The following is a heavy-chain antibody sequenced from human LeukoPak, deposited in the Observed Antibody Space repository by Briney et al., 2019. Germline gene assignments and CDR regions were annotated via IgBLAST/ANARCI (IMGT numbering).Heavy chain of an antibody. Sequence: PSETLSLTCTVSGGSISSYYWSWIRQPPGKGLEWIGYIYTSGSTNYNPSLKSRVTISVDTSKNQFSLKLSSVTAADTAVYYCAGTRVGLVVRGSTYYYYYMDVWGKGTTVTVSS. CDR2: IYTSGST. CDR1: GGSISSYY. V-gene: IGHV4-4*09. D-gene: IGHD1-26*01. CDR3: AGTRVGLVVRGSTYYYYYMDV. J-gene: IGHJ6*03.